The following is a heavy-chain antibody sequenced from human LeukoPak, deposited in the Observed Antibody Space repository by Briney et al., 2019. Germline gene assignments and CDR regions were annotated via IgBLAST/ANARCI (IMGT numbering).Heavy chain of an antibody. V-gene: IGHV3-48*03. CDR1: GFTFSSYE. J-gene: IGHJ6*02. Sequence: GGSLRLSSAASGFTFSSYEMNWVRQAPGKGLEWVSYISSSGSTIYYADSVKGRFTISRDNAKNSLYLQMNSLRAEDTAVYYCAREEVGNLGYYYGMDVWGQGTTVTVSS. D-gene: IGHD4-23*01. CDR2: ISSSGSTI. CDR3: AREEVGNLGYYYGMDV.